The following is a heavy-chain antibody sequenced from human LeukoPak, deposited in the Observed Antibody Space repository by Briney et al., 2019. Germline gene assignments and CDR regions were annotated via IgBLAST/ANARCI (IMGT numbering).Heavy chain of an antibody. D-gene: IGHD5-24*01. CDR3: ARDSARRDGYNQRGGAFDI. V-gene: IGHV5-51*01. J-gene: IGHJ3*02. CDR2: IYPGDSDT. CDR1: GYSFTSSW. Sequence: GESLKISCKGSGYSFTSSWIGWVRQMPGKGLEGMGIIYPGDSDTRYSPSFQGQVTISADKSISTAYLQWSSLKASDTAMYYCARDSARRDGYNQRGGAFDIWGQGTMVTVSS.